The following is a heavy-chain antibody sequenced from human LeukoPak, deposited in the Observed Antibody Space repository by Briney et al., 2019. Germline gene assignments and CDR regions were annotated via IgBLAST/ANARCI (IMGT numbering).Heavy chain of an antibody. J-gene: IGHJ4*02. D-gene: IGHD1-26*01. V-gene: IGHV3-48*02. CDR3: ARTDMNGGSYYNFDS. CDR1: GXTFSTYS. Sequence: GGSLRLSCAASGXTFSTYSVNWVRQAPGKGLEWVSYISSSSGTIFYADSVKGRFTISRDNAKNSLYLQMNSLRDEDTAVYYCARTDMNGGSYYNFDSWGQGTLVTVSS. CDR2: ISSSSGTI.